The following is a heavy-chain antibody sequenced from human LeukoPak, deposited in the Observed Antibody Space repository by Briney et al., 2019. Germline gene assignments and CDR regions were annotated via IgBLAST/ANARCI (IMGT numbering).Heavy chain of an antibody. CDR2: ISHDGSNK. V-gene: IGHV3-30*04. Sequence: PGGPLRLSCAASGFTFSSYAMHWVRQAPGKGLEWVAVISHDGSNKYYADSVKGRFTISRDNSKNTLYLQMNSLRAEDTAVYYCARDGNAAAGTNAFDIWGQGTMVTVSS. J-gene: IGHJ3*02. CDR1: GFTFSSYA. CDR3: ARDGNAAAGTNAFDI. D-gene: IGHD6-13*01.